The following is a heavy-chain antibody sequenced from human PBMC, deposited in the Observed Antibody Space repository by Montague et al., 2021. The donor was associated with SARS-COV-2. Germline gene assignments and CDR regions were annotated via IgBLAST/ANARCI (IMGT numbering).Heavy chain of an antibody. CDR2: VYYTGHT. CDR3: ATEQAGHYYFDN. D-gene: IGHD1-14*01. CDR1: GGSTKTMRYY. J-gene: IGHJ4*02. Sequence: SETLSLTCSVSGGSTKTMRYYWAWIRQSPGKGLEWIASVYYTGHTSYTPSLAARTAISLDTSTNHFSLTLSSVAADDTAIYYCATEQAGHYYFDNWGQGTPVIVSS. V-gene: IGHV4-39*07.